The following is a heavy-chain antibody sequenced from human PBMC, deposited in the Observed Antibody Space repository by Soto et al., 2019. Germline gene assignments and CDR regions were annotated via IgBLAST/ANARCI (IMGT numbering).Heavy chain of an antibody. Sequence: QVQLQESGPGLVKPSETLSLTCTVSGGSVSSGSYYWSWIRQPPGKGLEWIGYIYYSGSTNYNPSRTRRVPTSVDTSKNQFSLKLRSVTAADTAVYYCARVGWADDSSGSFDYWGQGTLVTVSS. CDR1: GGSVSSGSYY. V-gene: IGHV4-61*01. D-gene: IGHD3-22*01. J-gene: IGHJ4*02. CDR3: ARVGWADDSSGSFDY. CDR2: IYYSGST.